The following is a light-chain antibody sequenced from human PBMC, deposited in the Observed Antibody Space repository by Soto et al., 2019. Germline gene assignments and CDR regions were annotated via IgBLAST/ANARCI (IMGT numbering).Light chain of an antibody. V-gene: IGKV3-15*01. Sequence: EIVLTQSPSTLSLSPGERATLSCRASQSVGSSLAWYQQKPGQAPRLLIYGAFTRATGIPARFSGTGSGTEFTLTISSLQSEDFATYFCLQDFNYPWTFGQGTKV. CDR1: QSVGSS. CDR2: GAF. CDR3: LQDFNYPWT. J-gene: IGKJ1*01.